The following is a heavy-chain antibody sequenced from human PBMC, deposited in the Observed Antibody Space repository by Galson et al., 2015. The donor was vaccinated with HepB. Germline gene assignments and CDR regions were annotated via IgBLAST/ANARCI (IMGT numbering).Heavy chain of an antibody. V-gene: IGHV1-2*02. D-gene: IGHD2-2*01. J-gene: IGHJ6*02. CDR3: ARAEPAGGYCSSTSCHPPYYYYGMDV. CDR2: INPNSGGT. CDR1: GYTFTGYY. Sequence: SVKVSCKASGYTFTGYYMHWVRQAPGQGLEWMGWINPNSGGTNYAQKFQGRVTMTRDTSISTAYMELSRLRSDDTAVYYCARAEPAGGYCSSTSCHPPYYYYGMDVRGQGTTVTVSS.